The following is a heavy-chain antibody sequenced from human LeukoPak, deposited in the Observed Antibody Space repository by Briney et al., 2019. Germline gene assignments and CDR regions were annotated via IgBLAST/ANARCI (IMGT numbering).Heavy chain of an antibody. CDR3: ASEGINIGTTGTPTLDY. Sequence: GGSLRLSCAASGFTFSSYSMNWVRQAPGKGLEWVSYISSSSSTIYYADSVKGRFTISRDNAKNSLYLQMNSLRAEDTAVYYCASEGINIGTTGTPTLDYWGQGTLVTVSS. D-gene: IGHD1-1*01. J-gene: IGHJ4*02. V-gene: IGHV3-48*01. CDR1: GFTFSSYS. CDR2: ISSSSSTI.